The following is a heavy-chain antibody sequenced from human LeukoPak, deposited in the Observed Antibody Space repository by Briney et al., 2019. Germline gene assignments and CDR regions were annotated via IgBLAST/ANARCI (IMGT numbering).Heavy chain of an antibody. V-gene: IGHV4-34*01. CDR3: ATLLRAGHYYYYMDV. J-gene: IGHJ6*03. CDR1: GGSFSGYY. CDR2: IDHSGRT. Sequence: SETLSLTCAVYGGSFSGYYWSWIRQLPGKGLEWIGEIDHSGRTNYNPSLKSRVTISVDTSKNQFSLKLSSVTAADTAVYYCATLLRAGHYYYYMDVWGKGTTVTISS. D-gene: IGHD6-19*01.